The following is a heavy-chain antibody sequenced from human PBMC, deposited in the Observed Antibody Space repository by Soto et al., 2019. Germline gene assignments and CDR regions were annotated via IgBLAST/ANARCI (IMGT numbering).Heavy chain of an antibody. CDR2: ISSSSSYI. CDR1: GFTFSSYS. V-gene: IGHV3-21*01. J-gene: IGHJ4*02. D-gene: IGHD1-26*01. Sequence: GGSLRLSCAASGFTFSSYSMNWVRQAPGKGLEWVSSISSSSSYIYYADSVKGRFTISRDNAKNSLYLQMNSLRAEDTAVYYCAREALNPILGIVGASPLDYWGQGTLVTVSS. CDR3: AREALNPILGIVGASPLDY.